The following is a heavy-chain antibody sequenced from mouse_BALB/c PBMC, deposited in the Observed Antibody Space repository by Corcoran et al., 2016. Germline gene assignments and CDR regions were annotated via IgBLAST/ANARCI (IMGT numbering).Heavy chain of an antibody. CDR3: ASQGFDY. CDR1: GYTFTDYY. V-gene: IGHV1-84*02. J-gene: IGHJ2*01. Sequence: QIQLQQSGPELVKTGASVKISCKASGYTFTDYYINWVKQKPRQELEGIGWIYPGSGNTKYNEKFKGKATLTVDTSSSTAYMQLSSLTSEDTAVYFCASQGFDYWGQGTTLTVSS. CDR2: IYPGSGNT.